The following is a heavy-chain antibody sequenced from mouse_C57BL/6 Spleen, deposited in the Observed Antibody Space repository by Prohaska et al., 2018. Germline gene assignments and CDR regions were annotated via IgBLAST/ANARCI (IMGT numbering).Heavy chain of an antibody. D-gene: IGHD2-2*01. J-gene: IGHJ3*01. CDR1: GYTFTSYW. CDR3: ARGTGYDGAWFAY. V-gene: IGHV1-64*01. Sequence: QVQLQQPGAELVKPGASVKLSCKASGYTFTSYWMHWVKQRPGQGLEWIGMIHPNSGSTNYKEKFKSKATLTVDKSSSTAYMQLSSLTSEDSAVYYCARGTGYDGAWFAYWGQGTLVTVSA. CDR2: IHPNSGST.